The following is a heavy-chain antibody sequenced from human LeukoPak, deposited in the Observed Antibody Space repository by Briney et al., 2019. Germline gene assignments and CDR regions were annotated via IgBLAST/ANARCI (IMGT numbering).Heavy chain of an antibody. Sequence: GESLKISCKASGYSFTSYWIGWVRQMPEKGLERMGIIYPGDSDTRYSPSFQGQVTISADKSISTAYLQWSCLKASDTAMYYCARERSSGYYTEDAFDIWGQGTMVTVSS. V-gene: IGHV5-51*01. CDR1: GYSFTSYW. J-gene: IGHJ3*02. D-gene: IGHD3-22*01. CDR3: ARERSSGYYTEDAFDI. CDR2: IYPGDSDT.